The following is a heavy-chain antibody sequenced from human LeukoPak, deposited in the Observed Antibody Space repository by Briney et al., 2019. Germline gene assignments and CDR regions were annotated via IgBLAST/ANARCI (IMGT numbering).Heavy chain of an antibody. CDR2: IYYSGST. D-gene: IGHD6-13*01. CDR1: GGSISSYY. J-gene: IGHJ5*02. V-gene: IGHV4-59*01. CDR3: ARSAAGPNWFDP. Sequence: SETLSLTCTVSGGSISSYYWSWIRQPPGKGLEWIGYIYYSGSTNYNPSLKSRVTISVDTSKNQFSLKLSPVTAADTAVYYCARSAAGPNWFDPWGQGTLVTVSS.